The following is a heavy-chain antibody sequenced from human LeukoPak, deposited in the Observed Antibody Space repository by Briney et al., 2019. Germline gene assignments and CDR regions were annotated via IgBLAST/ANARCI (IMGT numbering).Heavy chain of an antibody. J-gene: IGHJ4*02. CDR2: INHSGST. CDR3: ARGTARPLPTYYYDSSGYYYFDY. CDR1: GGSFSGYY. V-gene: IGHV4-34*01. D-gene: IGHD3-22*01. Sequence: SETLSLTCVVYGGSFSGYYWSWIRQPPGKGLEWIGEINHSGSTNYDPSLKSRVTISVDTSKNQFSLKLSSVTAADTAVYYCARGTARPLPTYYYDSSGYYYFDYWGQGTLVTVSS.